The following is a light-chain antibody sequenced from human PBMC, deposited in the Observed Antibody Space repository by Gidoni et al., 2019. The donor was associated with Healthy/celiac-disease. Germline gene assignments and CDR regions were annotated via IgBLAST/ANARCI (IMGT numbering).Light chain of an antibody. Sequence: DIVMTQSPDSLAVSLGERATINCKSSQRVLYSSNNKNYLAWYQQKPGQPPKLLIYWESTRESGVPDRFSGRGSVTDFTLTISILQAEDVSVYYCQQYYSTPLTFGQGTKLEIK. J-gene: IGKJ2*01. CDR3: QQYYSTPLT. CDR2: WES. V-gene: IGKV4-1*01. CDR1: QRVLYSSNNKNY.